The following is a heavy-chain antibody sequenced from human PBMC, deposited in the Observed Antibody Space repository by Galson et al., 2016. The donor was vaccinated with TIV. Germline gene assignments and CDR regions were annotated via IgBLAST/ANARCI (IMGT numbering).Heavy chain of an antibody. Sequence: CAISGDSVSSNSAAWNWPRQSPSRGLEWLGRTFYRSTWYNDYAPSVKSRITINPDTSKNQFSLQLNSVTPEDTAVYYCARATPSVFGIIMTLDSWGQGTLVTVSS. CDR3: ARATPSVFGIIMTLDS. V-gene: IGHV6-1*01. CDR2: TFYRSTWYN. D-gene: IGHD3-16*01. CDR1: GDSVSSNSAA. J-gene: IGHJ4*02.